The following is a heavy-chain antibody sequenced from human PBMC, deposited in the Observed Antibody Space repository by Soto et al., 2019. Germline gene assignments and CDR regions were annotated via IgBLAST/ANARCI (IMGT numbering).Heavy chain of an antibody. J-gene: IGHJ4*02. CDR3: VRPDSTGYYVN. V-gene: IGHV5-51*01. Sequence: PGESLKIYCKGSATSFTTWIGWVRQTSGKGLEWMGIINPGDSDTRYSPSFQGQVTMSVDKSISTAYLQWSSLKASDTAMYYCVRPDSTGYYVNWGQGTLVTVSS. CDR1: ATSFTTW. CDR2: INPGDSDT. D-gene: IGHD3-22*01.